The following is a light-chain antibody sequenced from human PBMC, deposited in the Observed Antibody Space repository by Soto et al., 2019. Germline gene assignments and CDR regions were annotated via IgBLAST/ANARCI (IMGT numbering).Light chain of an antibody. J-gene: IGKJ1*01. CDR3: QQYNSYST. CDR2: DAS. V-gene: IGKV1-5*01. Sequence: IQLTPSPSFLSASVGDRVTITCRASQTISSWLAWYQQKPGKAPKLLIYDASSLESGVPSRFSGSGSGTEFTLTISSLQPDDFATYYCQQYNSYSTFGQGTKVDIK. CDR1: QTISSW.